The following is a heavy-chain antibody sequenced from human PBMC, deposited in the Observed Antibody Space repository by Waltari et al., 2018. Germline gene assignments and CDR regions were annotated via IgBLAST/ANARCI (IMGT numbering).Heavy chain of an antibody. D-gene: IGHD3-16*02. J-gene: IGHJ4*02. CDR1: GLTFSSSW. CDR2: IKEDGSEM. CDR3: LPGNYRG. Sequence: EVQLVESGGGLVQPGGSLTFSCAASGLTFSSSWMDWVRLAPGKGLEWVANIKEDGSEMNYVDSVRGRFTVSRENAKNSVFLHMNSLRAEDTAVYFCLPGNYRGRGQGTLVTVSS. V-gene: IGHV3-7*01.